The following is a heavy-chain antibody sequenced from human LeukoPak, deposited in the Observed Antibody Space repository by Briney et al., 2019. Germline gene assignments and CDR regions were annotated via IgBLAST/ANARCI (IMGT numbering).Heavy chain of an antibody. Sequence: VKVSCKASGYTFTGYYMHWVRQAPGQGLEWMGWIDPNSGGTNYAQKFQGRVTMTRDTSISTAYMELSRLRSDDAAVYYCARAHSVTMVRGVRNDAFDIWGQGTMVTVSS. J-gene: IGHJ3*02. CDR3: ARAHSVTMVRGVRNDAFDI. V-gene: IGHV1-2*02. CDR2: IDPNSGGT. CDR1: GYTFTGYY. D-gene: IGHD3-10*01.